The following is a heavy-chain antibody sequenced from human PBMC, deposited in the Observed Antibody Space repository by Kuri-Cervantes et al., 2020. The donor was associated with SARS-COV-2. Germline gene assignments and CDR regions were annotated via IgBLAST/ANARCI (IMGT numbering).Heavy chain of an antibody. V-gene: IGHV4-59*01. CDR3: ARARPYGMDV. J-gene: IGHJ6*02. Sequence: SETLSLTCTVSGGSISSYYWSWIRQSPGKGLEWIGYIYYSGNTNYNPSLKSRVTISVDTSKNQFSLKLSSVTAADTAVYYCARARPYGMDVWGQGTTVTVSS. CDR2: IYYSGNT. CDR1: GGSISSYY.